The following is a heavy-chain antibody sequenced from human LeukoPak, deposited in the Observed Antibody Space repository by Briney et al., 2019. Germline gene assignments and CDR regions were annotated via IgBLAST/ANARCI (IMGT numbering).Heavy chain of an antibody. Sequence: SETLSLTCTVSGGSVSNNNYYWGWIRQPPGKGLEWIGSLSYGGSTYYNPSLKSRVTISVDTSKNQFSLKVSSVTAADTAVYYCARVLAAAAHFDYWGQGTVVTVSS. CDR3: ARVLAAAAHFDY. J-gene: IGHJ4*02. V-gene: IGHV4-39*01. CDR1: GGSVSNNNYY. CDR2: LSYGGST. D-gene: IGHD6-13*01.